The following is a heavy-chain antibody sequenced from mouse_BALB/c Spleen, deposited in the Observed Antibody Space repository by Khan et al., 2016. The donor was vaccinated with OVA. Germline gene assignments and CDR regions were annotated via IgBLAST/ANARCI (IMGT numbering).Heavy chain of an antibody. CDR2: IYPATDST. CDR1: GYIFTSYC. Sequence: QVQLKQSGAELVRPGASVKLSCKTSGYIFTSYCIHWVKQRSGQGLEWIARIYPATDSTNYNEKFKGKATMTADKSSSTAYMQLSSLTSEDSAVYVYARWGYDGSSAMDYWGQGTSVTVSS. V-gene: IGHV1-76*01. CDR3: ARWGYDGSSAMDY. D-gene: IGHD2-3*01. J-gene: IGHJ4*01.